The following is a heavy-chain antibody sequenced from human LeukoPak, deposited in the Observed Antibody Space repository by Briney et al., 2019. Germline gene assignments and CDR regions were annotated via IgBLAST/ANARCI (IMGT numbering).Heavy chain of an antibody. CDR1: GGSFRSYY. D-gene: IGHD3-10*01. V-gene: IGHV4-59*01. CDR2: IYYSGST. CDR3: ARAVGGDGSGSL. Sequence: SETLSLTCTVSGGSFRSYYWSWIRQPPGKGLEWIGYIYYSGSTNYSPSLKSRVTISLDTSKNQFSLNLRSVTAADTAVYYCARAVGGDGSGSLWGPGTLVTVSS. J-gene: IGHJ4*02.